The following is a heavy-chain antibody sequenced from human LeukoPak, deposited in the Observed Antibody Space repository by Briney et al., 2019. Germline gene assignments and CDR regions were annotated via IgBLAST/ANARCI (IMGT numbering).Heavy chain of an antibody. J-gene: IGHJ4*02. CDR3: ARGKGEYYYDSSGYYFDY. CDR1: GFTFSSYA. V-gene: IGHV4-34*01. Sequence: GSLRLSCAASGFTFSSYAMSWVRQPPVKGLELILEINHSGSTNYNPSLKSRVTISVDTSKNQFSLKLSSVTAADTAVYYCARGKGEYYYDSSGYYFDYWGQGTLVTVSS. D-gene: IGHD3-22*01. CDR2: INHSGST.